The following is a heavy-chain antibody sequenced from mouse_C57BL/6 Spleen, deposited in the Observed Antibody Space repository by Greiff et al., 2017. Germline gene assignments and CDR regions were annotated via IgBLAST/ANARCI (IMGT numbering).Heavy chain of an antibody. Sequence: EVKVVESGGGLVKPGGSLKLSCAASGFTFSDYGMHWVRQAPEKGLEWVAYISSGSSTIYYADTVKGRFTISRDNAKNTLFLQMTSLRSEDTAMYYCARGDYDYDSAWFAYWGQGTLVTVSA. CDR1: GFTFSDYG. J-gene: IGHJ3*01. D-gene: IGHD2-4*01. CDR3: ARGDYDYDSAWFAY. CDR2: ISSGSSTI. V-gene: IGHV5-17*01.